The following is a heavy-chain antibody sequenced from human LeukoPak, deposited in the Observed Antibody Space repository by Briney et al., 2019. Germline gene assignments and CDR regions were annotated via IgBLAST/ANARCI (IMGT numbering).Heavy chain of an antibody. V-gene: IGHV4-30-2*02. CDR3: ARPNTYDVGNNAFDI. Sequence: SETLSLTCAVSGGSISSGGYSWSWIRQPPGKGLEWIGYIYHSGSTYYNPSLKSRVTMSVDTSKSQFSLKLSSVTAADTAVYYCARPNTYDVGNNAFDIRGQGTMVTVSS. CDR1: GGSISSGGYS. J-gene: IGHJ3*02. CDR2: IYHSGST. D-gene: IGHD2/OR15-2a*01.